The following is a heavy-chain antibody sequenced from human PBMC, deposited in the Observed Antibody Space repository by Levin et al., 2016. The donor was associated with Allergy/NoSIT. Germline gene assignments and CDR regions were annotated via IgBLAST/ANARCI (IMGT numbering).Heavy chain of an antibody. CDR2: INPNSGGT. CDR3: ARVVPAAIQGYYYYGMDV. D-gene: IGHD2-2*02. Sequence: WVRQAPGQGLEWMGWINPNSGGTNYAQKFQGRVTMTRDTSISTAYMELSRLRSDDTAVYYCARVVPAAIQGYYYYGMDVWGQGTTVTVSS. V-gene: IGHV1-2*02. J-gene: IGHJ6*02.